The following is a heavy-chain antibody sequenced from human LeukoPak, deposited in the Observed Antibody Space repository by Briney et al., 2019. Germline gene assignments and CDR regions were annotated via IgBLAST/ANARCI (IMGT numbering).Heavy chain of an antibody. V-gene: IGHV3-66*04. D-gene: IGHD6-13*01. CDR2: IYSGGST. J-gene: IGHJ6*02. Sequence: GGSLRLSCAASGSTISSNYMSWVRQAPGKGLEWVSVIYSGGSTYYADSVKGRFTISSDSSKNTLNLQMNSLRAEDTAVYYCSRHTSSWHAMDVWGQGTTVTVSS. CDR1: GSTISSNY. CDR3: SRHTSSWHAMDV.